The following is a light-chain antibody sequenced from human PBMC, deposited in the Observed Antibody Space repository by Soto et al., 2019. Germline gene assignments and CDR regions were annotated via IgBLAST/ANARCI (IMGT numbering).Light chain of an antibody. CDR3: QQYGSSPIT. Sequence: ELVLTQSPGTLSLSPGERATLSCRASQTVNNNYLAWYQQIPGQAPRLLISGASGRATGTPDRLSGSGSGTDFTLTITGLEPEDFAVYYCQQYGSSPITFGQGTRLEIK. J-gene: IGKJ5*01. V-gene: IGKV3-20*01. CDR2: GAS. CDR1: QTVNNNY.